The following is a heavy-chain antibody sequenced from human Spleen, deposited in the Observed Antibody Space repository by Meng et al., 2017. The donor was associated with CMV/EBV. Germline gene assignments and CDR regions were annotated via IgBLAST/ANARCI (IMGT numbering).Heavy chain of an antibody. Sequence: FTFSSYAMPWVRQAPGKGLEWVAVISYDGSNKYYADSVKGRFTISRDNSKNTLYLQMNSLRAEDTAVYYCARDSRGAAAGSYNWFDPWGQGT. J-gene: IGHJ5*02. D-gene: IGHD6-13*01. CDR3: ARDSRGAAAGSYNWFDP. CDR1: FTFSSYA. CDR2: ISYDGSNK. V-gene: IGHV3-30*04.